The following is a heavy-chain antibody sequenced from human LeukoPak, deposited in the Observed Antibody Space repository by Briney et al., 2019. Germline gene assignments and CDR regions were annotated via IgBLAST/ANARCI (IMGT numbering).Heavy chain of an antibody. D-gene: IGHD1-26*01. Sequence: ASVKVSCKASGGTFSSYAISWVRQAPGQGLEWMGRIIPIFGTANYAQKFQGRVTITTDESTSTAYMELSSLRSEDTAVYYWAGAGGSYRNDAFDIWGQGTMVTVAS. CDR3: AGAGGSYRNDAFDI. CDR2: IIPIFGTA. CDR1: GGTFSSYA. J-gene: IGHJ3*02. V-gene: IGHV1-69*05.